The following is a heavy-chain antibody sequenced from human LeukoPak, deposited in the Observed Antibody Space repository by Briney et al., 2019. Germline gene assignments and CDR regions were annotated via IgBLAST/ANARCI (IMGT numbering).Heavy chain of an antibody. J-gene: IGHJ1*01. V-gene: IGHV3-64*01. CDR2: ISGDGGST. CDR3: ARGYCSSTSCYNQYFQH. Sequence: GGSLRLSGAASGFTFTSSAMHWVRQAPGKGLEYVSAISGDGGSTYYANSVKGRFTISRDNSKNTLYLQMGSLRAEDMAVYYCARGYCSSTSCYNQYFQHWGQGTLVTVSS. CDR1: GFTFTSSA. D-gene: IGHD2-2*02.